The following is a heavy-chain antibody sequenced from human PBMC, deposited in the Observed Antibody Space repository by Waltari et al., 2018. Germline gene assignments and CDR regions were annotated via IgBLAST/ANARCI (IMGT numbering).Heavy chain of an antibody. CDR3: LISVVVLRYYPELDV. CDR1: GFSLSSYD. D-gene: IGHD1-26*01. CDR2: ISSSSSPI. V-gene: IGHV3-48*03. J-gene: IGHJ6*02. Sequence: EVQLVQSGGGLAQPGGSQTLSCVASGFSLSSYDMNWVRQAPGKGLEWVAYISSSSSPIYYADSVKGRFTSSRDNDKNSLYLQMNSLRAEDTATYFCLISVVVLRYYPELDVWGQGTTVTVSS.